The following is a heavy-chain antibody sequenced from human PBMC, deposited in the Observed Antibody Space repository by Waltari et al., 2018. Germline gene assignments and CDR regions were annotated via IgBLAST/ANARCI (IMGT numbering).Heavy chain of an antibody. Sequence: QLQLQESGPGLVKPSETLSLTCTVSGGSISSSSYYWGWIRQPPGKGLEWIGSIYYSGSTYYNPSLKSRVTISVDTSKNQFSLKLSSVTAADTAVYYCARDRVVVAATPYYYGMDVWGQGTTVTVSS. D-gene: IGHD2-15*01. V-gene: IGHV4-39*07. CDR2: IYYSGST. CDR3: ARDRVVVAATPYYYGMDV. J-gene: IGHJ6*02. CDR1: GGSISSSSYY.